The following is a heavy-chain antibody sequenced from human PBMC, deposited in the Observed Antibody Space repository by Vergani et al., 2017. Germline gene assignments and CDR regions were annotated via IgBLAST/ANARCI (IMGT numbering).Heavy chain of an antibody. V-gene: IGHV3-30*18. D-gene: IGHD3-22*01. Sequence: QVQLVESGGGVVQPGRSLRLSCAASGFTFSSYGMHWVRQAPGKGLEWVAVISYDGSNKYYADSVKGRFTISRDNSKNTLYLQMNSLRAEDTAVYYCAKEVLIRSGYYFAAGGGMDVWGQGTTVTVSS. J-gene: IGHJ6*02. CDR1: GFTFSSYG. CDR2: ISYDGSNK. CDR3: AKEVLIRSGYYFAAGGGMDV.